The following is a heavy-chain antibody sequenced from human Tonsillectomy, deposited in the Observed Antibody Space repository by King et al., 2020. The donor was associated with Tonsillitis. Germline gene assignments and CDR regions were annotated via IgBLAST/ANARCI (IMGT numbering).Heavy chain of an antibody. CDR1: GYTFVSYG. D-gene: IGHD1-20*01. J-gene: IGHJ4*02. CDR2: THPNNGKT. CDR3: GRTCTSDTINCYYDY. Sequence: QLVQSGAEVKKPGASVTVSCKASGYTFVSYGFSWVRQAPGQGLEWMGWTHPNNGKTHYVKKVQGRVTMTTDTSTNTAYMELRSLRSDDTAVYYCGRTCTSDTINCYYDYWGQGTLVTVSS. V-gene: IGHV1-18*04.